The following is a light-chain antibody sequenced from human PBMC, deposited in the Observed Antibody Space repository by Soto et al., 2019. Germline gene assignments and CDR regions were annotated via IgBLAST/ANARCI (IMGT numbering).Light chain of an antibody. CDR2: EVS. Sequence: QSALTQPASVSGSPGQSITISCTGTSSDVGGYNYVSWYQHHPGKVPKLMIYEVSNRPSGVSNRFSGSKSGNTASLTISGLQGEDEADYYCNSYTSSSTVVFGGGTQLTVL. CDR3: NSYTSSSTVV. V-gene: IGLV2-14*01. CDR1: SSDVGGYNY. J-gene: IGLJ7*01.